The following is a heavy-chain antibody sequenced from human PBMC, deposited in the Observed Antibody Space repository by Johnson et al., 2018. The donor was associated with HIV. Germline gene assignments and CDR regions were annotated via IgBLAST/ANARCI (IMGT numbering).Heavy chain of an antibody. J-gene: IGHJ3*02. Sequence: QLVESGGGVVQPGRSLRLSCAASGFTFSSYAMHWVRQAPGKGLEWVAVISYDGSNKYYADSVKGRFTISRDNSKNTLYLQMNSLRAEDTAVYYCARERSPYYDSSGYHDAFDIWGQGTMVTVSS. CDR3: ARERSPYYDSSGYHDAFDI. D-gene: IGHD3-22*01. CDR1: GFTFSSYA. V-gene: IGHV3-30-3*01. CDR2: ISYDGSNK.